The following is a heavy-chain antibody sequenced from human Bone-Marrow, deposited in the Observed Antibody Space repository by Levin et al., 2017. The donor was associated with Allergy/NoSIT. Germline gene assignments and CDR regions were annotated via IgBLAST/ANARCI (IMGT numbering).Heavy chain of an antibody. CDR3: AREHGAPPGRHEY. CDR2: FIPMLGTP. J-gene: IGHJ4*02. D-gene: IGHD3-10*01. V-gene: IGHV1-69*04. Sequence: SVKVSCKASGGTLSTYAISWVRQAPGQGLEWMGRFIPMLGTPTYARNFQDRLTITADTSTSTDYMELSSLTSEDTAVYYCAREHGAPPGRHEYWGQGTLVAVSS. CDR1: GGTLSTYA.